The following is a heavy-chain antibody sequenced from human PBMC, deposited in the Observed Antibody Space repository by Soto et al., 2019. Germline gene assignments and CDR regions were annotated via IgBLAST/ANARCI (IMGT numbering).Heavy chain of an antibody. D-gene: IGHD3-9*01. V-gene: IGHV4-39*01. CDR1: GGSISSSSYY. J-gene: IGHJ6*03. CDR3: ARHERGYDILTGYPTHYYMDV. Sequence: SETLSLTCTVSGGSISSSSYYWGWIRQPPGKGLEWIGSIYYSGSTYYNPSLKSRVTISVDTSKNQFSLKLSSVTAADTAVYYCARHERGYDILTGYPTHYYMDVWGKGTTVTVSS. CDR2: IYYSGST.